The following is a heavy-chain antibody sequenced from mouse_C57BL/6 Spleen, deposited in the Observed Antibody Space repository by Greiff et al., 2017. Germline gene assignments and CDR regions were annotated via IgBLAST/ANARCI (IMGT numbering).Heavy chain of an antibody. CDR3: TEGSYYSNYEGY. Sequence: EVQLQQSGAELVRPGASVKLSCTASGFNIKDYSMHWVKRRPEQRLVWIGRIDPEDGDTEYAPKFLGKATMTADTSSNTAYLQLSSLTSEDTAGYYCTEGSYYSNYEGYWGQGTTLTVSS. CDR2: IDPEDGDT. CDR1: GFNIKDYS. V-gene: IGHV14-1*01. D-gene: IGHD2-5*01. J-gene: IGHJ2*01.